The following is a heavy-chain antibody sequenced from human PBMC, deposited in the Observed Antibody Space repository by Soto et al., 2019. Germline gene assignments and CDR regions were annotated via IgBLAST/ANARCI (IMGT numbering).Heavy chain of an antibody. CDR1: GFTFSSYA. CDR2: ISYDGSNK. Sequence: QVQLVESGGGVVQPGRSLRLSCAASGFTFSSYAMHWVRQAPGKGLEWVAVISYDGSNKYYADSVKGRFTISRDNSKNTLYLQMNSLRAEDTAVYDCARDRPPVGAGSSWYFDYWGQGTLVTVSS. CDR3: ARDRPPVGAGSSWYFDY. J-gene: IGHJ4*02. D-gene: IGHD6-13*01. V-gene: IGHV3-30-3*01.